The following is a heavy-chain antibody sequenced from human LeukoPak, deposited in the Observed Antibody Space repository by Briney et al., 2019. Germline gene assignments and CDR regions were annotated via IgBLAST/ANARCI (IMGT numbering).Heavy chain of an antibody. Sequence: GGSLRLSCAASEFDFSFYWMTWVRQAPGKGLEWVANILPDGSKKYYLDSVKGRYTISRDNPTNSLYLQINSLRAEDTAVYYCARHPNSNWDYWGQGTLVTVSS. V-gene: IGHV3-7*03. D-gene: IGHD6-13*01. CDR1: EFDFSFYW. CDR3: ARHPNSNWDY. J-gene: IGHJ4*02. CDR2: ILPDGSKK.